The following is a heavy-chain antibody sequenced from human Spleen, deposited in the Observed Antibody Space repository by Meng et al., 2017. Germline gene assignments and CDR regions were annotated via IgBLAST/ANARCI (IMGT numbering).Heavy chain of an antibody. CDR2: IWYDGSNK. J-gene: IGHJ5*02. Sequence: GESLKISCAASGFTFSSYGMHWVRQAPGKGLEWVAVIWYDGSNKYYADSVKGRFTISRDNSKNTLYLQMNSLRAEDTAVYYCAREGSGWFDPWGQGTLVTVSS. D-gene: IGHD6-25*01. V-gene: IGHV3-33*01. CDR1: GFTFSSYG. CDR3: AREGSGWFDP.